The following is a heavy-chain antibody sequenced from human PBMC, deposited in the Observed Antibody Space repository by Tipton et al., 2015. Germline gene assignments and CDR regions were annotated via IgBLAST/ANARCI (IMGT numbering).Heavy chain of an antibody. CDR3: ARVLTYNWNYGWYFDL. CDR2: IYYTGTT. Sequence: TLSLTCTVSGGSVSSGRYYWSWIRQPPGKGLEWIGCIYYTGTTTYHPSLKSRVTISVDTSRNQFSLKLRSVTPADTAVYYCARVLTYNWNYGWYFDLWGRGTLVTVSS. V-gene: IGHV4-61*01. CDR1: GGSVSSGRYY. D-gene: IGHD1-20*01. J-gene: IGHJ2*01.